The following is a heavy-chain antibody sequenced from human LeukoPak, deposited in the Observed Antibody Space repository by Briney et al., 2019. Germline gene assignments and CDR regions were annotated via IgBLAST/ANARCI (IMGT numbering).Heavy chain of an antibody. V-gene: IGHV3-66*01. J-gene: IGHJ4*02. CDR2: IYSGGST. D-gene: IGHD5-24*01. Sequence: GGSLRLSCAASGFTVSSNYMSWVRQAPGKGLEWVSVIYSGGSTYYADSVKGRFTISRDNSKNTLYLQMNSLRAEDTAVYYCARVGEMATTPFDYWGQGTLVTVSS. CDR3: ARVGEMATTPFDY. CDR1: GFTVSSNY.